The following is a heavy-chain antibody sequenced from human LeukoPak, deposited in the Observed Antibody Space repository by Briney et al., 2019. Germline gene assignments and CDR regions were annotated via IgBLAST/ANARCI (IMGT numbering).Heavy chain of an antibody. J-gene: IGHJ4*02. Sequence: SETLSLTCTVSGGSISSSSYYWGWIRQPPGKGLEWIGSIYYSGSTYYNPSLKSRVTISVDTSKNQFSLKLSSVTAADTAVYYCARAGVRDNWGQGTLVTVSS. V-gene: IGHV4-39*07. D-gene: IGHD3-10*01. CDR2: IYYSGST. CDR3: ARAGVRDN. CDR1: GGSISSSSYY.